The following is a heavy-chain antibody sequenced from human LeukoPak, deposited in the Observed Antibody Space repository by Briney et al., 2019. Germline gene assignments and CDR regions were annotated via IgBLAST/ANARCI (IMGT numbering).Heavy chain of an antibody. CDR3: ASSLGYSYEI. CDR1: GFTFSSYS. D-gene: IGHD5-18*01. Sequence: GGSLRLSCAASGFTFSSYSMSWVRQPPGEGLGWVSYISSSSSTIYYAASVKGRFTISRANAKNSLYLQMNSLRAEDAAVYYCASSLGYSYEIWGQGTLVTVSS. CDR2: ISSSSSTI. J-gene: IGHJ4*02. V-gene: IGHV3-48*01.